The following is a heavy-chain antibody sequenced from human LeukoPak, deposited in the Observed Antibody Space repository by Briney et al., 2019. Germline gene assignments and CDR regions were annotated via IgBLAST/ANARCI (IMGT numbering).Heavy chain of an antibody. CDR2: IIPIFGTA. CDR3: ARSNIATRRGDNWFDP. D-gene: IGHD6-6*01. J-gene: IGHJ5*02. V-gene: IGHV1-69*13. Sequence: GASVKVSCKASGGTFSSYAISWVRQAPGQGLEWMGGIIPIFGTANYAQKFQGRVTITADESTSTAYMELSSLRSEDTAVYYCARSNIATRRGDNWFDPWGQGTLVTVSS. CDR1: GGTFSSYA.